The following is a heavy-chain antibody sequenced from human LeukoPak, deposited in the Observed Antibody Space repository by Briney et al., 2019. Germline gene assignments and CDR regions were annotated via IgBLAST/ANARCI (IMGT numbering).Heavy chain of an antibody. CDR3: ARVMSTTVVTALDY. CDR2: IPYDGSNK. Sequence: GGSLRLSCAASGFTFSSYAMHWVRQAPGKGLEWVAVIPYDGSNKYYADSVKGRFTISRDNSKNTLYLQMDSLRAEDPAVYYCARVMSTTVVTALDYWGQGTLVTVSS. J-gene: IGHJ4*02. V-gene: IGHV3-30*04. D-gene: IGHD4-23*01. CDR1: GFTFSSYA.